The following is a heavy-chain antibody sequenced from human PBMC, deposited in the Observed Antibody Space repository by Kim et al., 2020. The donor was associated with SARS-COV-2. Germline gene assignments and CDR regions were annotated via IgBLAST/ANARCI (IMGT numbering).Heavy chain of an antibody. J-gene: IGHJ6*02. Sequence: GGSLRLSCAASGFTFSSYWMHWVRQAPGKGLVWVSRINSDGSSTSYADSVKGRFTISRDNAKNTLYLQMNSLRAEDTAVYYCARERDPTNYDILTGYYFWTWERRDYYSYYGMDVWGQGTTVTVSS. D-gene: IGHD3-9*01. V-gene: IGHV3-74*01. CDR1: GFTFSSYW. CDR3: ARERDPTNYDILTGYYFWTWERRDYYSYYGMDV. CDR2: INSDGSST.